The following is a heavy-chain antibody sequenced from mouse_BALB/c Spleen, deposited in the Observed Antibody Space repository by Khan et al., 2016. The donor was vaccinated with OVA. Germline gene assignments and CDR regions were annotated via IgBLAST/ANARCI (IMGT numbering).Heavy chain of an antibody. V-gene: IGHV2-6-1*01. Sequence: VQLQESGPGLVAPSQSLSITCTISGFSLTNYGLHWVRQPPGKGLEWLVVIWSDGSTTYNSALKSRLSISKDNSKSQVFLKMNSLQTDDTAIYYCARQPYYHYYLMDYWGQGTSVTVSS. J-gene: IGHJ4*01. D-gene: IGHD2-10*01. CDR2: IWSDGST. CDR3: ARQPYYHYYLMDY. CDR1: GFSLTNYG.